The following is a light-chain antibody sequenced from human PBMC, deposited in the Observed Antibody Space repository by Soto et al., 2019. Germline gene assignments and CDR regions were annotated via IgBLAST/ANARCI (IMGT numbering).Light chain of an antibody. Sequence: QSALTQPASVSGSPGQSITISCTGTSSDVGSYDLVSWYQQHPGKAPKLIIYEVDKRPSGVSNRFSGSKSGNTASLTISGLQAEDEADYYCCSYAGYTTSLYVFGTGTKLTVL. CDR3: CSYAGYTTSLYV. J-gene: IGLJ1*01. V-gene: IGLV2-23*02. CDR2: EVD. CDR1: SSDVGSYDL.